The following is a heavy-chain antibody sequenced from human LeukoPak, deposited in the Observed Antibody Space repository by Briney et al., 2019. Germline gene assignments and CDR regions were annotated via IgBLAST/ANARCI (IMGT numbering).Heavy chain of an antibody. CDR2: MHYSGTT. CDR3: ARGGRGTYMRH. CDR1: GGSISGGSISGYH. D-gene: IGHD1-26*01. Sequence: SETLSLTCSVSGGSISGGSISGYHWSWIRQPPGKGLELIAYMHYSGTTHYNPSLKSRVTMSMDTSKNQFHLDLTSVTAADAGQYFCARGGRGTYMRHWGQGILVTVSS. J-gene: IGHJ4*02. V-gene: IGHV4-61*08.